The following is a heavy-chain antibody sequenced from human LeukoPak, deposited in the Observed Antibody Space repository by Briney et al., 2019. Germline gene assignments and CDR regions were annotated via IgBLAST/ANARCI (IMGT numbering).Heavy chain of an antibody. J-gene: IGHJ4*02. CDR3: ARVSPNTVTTLQYFDY. CDR1: GFTFSSYE. CDR2: ISSSGSTI. V-gene: IGHV3-48*03. D-gene: IGHD4-17*01. Sequence: GGSLRLSCAASGFTFSSYEMNWVRQAPGKGLEWVSYISSSGSTIYYADSVKGRFTISRDNAKNSLYLQMNSLRAEDTAVYYCARVSPNTVTTLQYFDYWGQGTLDTVSS.